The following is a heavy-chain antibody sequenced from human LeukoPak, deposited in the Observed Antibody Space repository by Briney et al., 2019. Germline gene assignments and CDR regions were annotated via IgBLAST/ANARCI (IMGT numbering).Heavy chain of an antibody. Sequence: GGSLRLPCAASGFTFSSYEMNWVRQAPGKGLEWVSYISFSGSTIYYADSVKGRFTISRDNAKNSLYVQMNSLGAEDTAVYYCARGGYYDSSGYYYVGYFHHWGQGTLVTVSS. CDR2: ISFSGSTI. J-gene: IGHJ1*01. D-gene: IGHD3-22*01. CDR3: ARGGYYDSSGYYYVGYFHH. CDR1: GFTFSSYE. V-gene: IGHV3-48*03.